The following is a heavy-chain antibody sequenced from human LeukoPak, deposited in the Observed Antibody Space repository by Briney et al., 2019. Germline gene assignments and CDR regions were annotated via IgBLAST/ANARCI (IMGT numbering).Heavy chain of an antibody. D-gene: IGHD2-2*02. Sequence: GGSLRLSCAASGFTFSSYAMSWVRQAPGKGLEWVSAISGSGGSTYYADSVKGRFTISRDNSKNTLYLQMNSLRAEDTAVYYCAKGPTKGYCSSTSCYIVDWFDPWGQGTLVTVPS. V-gene: IGHV3-23*01. J-gene: IGHJ5*02. CDR2: ISGSGGST. CDR1: GFTFSSYA. CDR3: AKGPTKGYCSSTSCYIVDWFDP.